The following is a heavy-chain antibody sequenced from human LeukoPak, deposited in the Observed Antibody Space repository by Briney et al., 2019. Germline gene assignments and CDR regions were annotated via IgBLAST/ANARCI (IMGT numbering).Heavy chain of an antibody. J-gene: IGHJ6*03. CDR1: GYTFTSYD. D-gene: IGHD1-1*01. CDR3: ARTRLERRGYYYYYYMDV. CDR2: MNPNNGNT. Sequence: GASVKVSCKASGYTFTSYDISWVRQATGQGLEWMGWMNPNNGNTGYAQKFQGRVTITRNTSISTAYMELSSLRSEDTAVYYCARTRLERRGYYYYYYMDVWGKGTTVTVSS. V-gene: IGHV1-8*03.